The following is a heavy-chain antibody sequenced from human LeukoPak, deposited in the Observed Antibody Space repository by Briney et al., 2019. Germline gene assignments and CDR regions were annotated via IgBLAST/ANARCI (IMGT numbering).Heavy chain of an antibody. Sequence: EASVRVSCKASGYTFTGNHMHWVRQAPGQGLEWMGWINPNSGGTNYAQKFQGRVTMTRDTSISTAYMELSRLRSDDTAVYYCARDTGYGDYVGWGQGTLVTVSS. D-gene: IGHD4-17*01. V-gene: IGHV1-2*02. CDR3: ARDTGYGDYVG. CDR2: INPNSGGT. J-gene: IGHJ4*02. CDR1: GYTFTGNH.